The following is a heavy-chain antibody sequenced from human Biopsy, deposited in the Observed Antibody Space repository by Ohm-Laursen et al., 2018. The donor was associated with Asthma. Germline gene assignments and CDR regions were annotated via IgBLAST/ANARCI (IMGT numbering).Heavy chain of an antibody. J-gene: IGHJ3*02. CDR2: VSSDGHNK. D-gene: IGHD3-22*01. CDR3: ARQSGQDYGDSSGFDI. CDR1: GFVFSRCG. V-gene: IGHV3-30*03. Sequence: SLRLSCSASGFVFSRCGMHWVRQGPGKGLEWVALVSSDGHNKYYEDSVKGRFTISRDSSRNRLYLQINRLTVEDSAVYFCARQSGQDYGDSSGFDIWGQGTKVAVSS.